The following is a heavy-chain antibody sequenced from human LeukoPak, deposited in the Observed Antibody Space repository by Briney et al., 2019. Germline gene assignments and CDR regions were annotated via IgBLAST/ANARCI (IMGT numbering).Heavy chain of an antibody. CDR1: GFSVSTNY. Sequence: GGSLRLSCAASGFSVSTNYMSWVRQAPGKGLEWVSSISSSSSYIYYADSVKGRFTISRDSAKNSLYLQMNSLRAEDTAVYYCARSEDYGGNSDYWGQGTLVTVSS. CDR2: ISSSSSYI. J-gene: IGHJ4*02. D-gene: IGHD4-23*01. CDR3: ARSEDYGGNSDY. V-gene: IGHV3-21*01.